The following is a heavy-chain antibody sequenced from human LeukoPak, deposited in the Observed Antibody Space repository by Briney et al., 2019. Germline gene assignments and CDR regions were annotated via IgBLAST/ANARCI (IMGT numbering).Heavy chain of an antibody. CDR2: ISSSGSTI. V-gene: IGHV3-48*03. Sequence: GGSLRLSCAASGFTFSSYEMNWVRQAPGKGLEWVSYISSSGSTIYYADSVRGRFTISRDNAKNSLYLQMNSLRAEDTAVYYCARDGDTAMASMGFDIWGQGTMVTVSS. D-gene: IGHD5-18*01. CDR3: ARDGDTAMASMGFDI. CDR1: GFTFSSYE. J-gene: IGHJ3*02.